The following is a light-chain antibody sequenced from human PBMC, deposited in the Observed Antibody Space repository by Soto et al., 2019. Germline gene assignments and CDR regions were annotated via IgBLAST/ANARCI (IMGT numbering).Light chain of an antibody. V-gene: IGKV3-15*01. J-gene: IGKJ5*01. CDR1: RSVSSN. Sequence: EIVMTQSPATLSVSPGERATLSCRASRSVSSNLAWYQQKPGQAPRLLIYGASSRATGVPARFIGSGSGTEFTLTLSSLQSEDFAVYSCQQYNDWPPSITFGQGTRLEIK. CDR3: QQYNDWPPSIT. CDR2: GAS.